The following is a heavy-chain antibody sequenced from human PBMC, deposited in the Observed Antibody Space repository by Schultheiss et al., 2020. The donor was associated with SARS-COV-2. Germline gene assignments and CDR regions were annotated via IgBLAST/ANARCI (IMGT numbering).Heavy chain of an antibody. J-gene: IGHJ4*02. CDR1: GGSISSYY. V-gene: IGHV4-59*12. CDR3: AKWNIVVVPAAIPTFGFDY. Sequence: SETLSLTCTVSGGSISSYYWSWIRQPPGKGLEWIGEIYHSGSTNYNPSLKSRVTISVDTSKNQFSLQLNSVTAADTAVYYCAKWNIVVVPAAIPTFGFDYWGQGTLVTVSS. D-gene: IGHD2-2*02. CDR2: IYHSGST.